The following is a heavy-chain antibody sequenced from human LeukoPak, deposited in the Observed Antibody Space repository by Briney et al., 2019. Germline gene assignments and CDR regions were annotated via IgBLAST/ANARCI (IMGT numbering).Heavy chain of an antibody. CDR3: ARDQGSSLYGMDV. Sequence: SVKVSCKASGGTFSSYAISWVRQAPGQGLEWMGGIIPIFGTANYAQKFQGRVTITTDESTSTAYMELSSLRAEDTAVYYCARDQGSSLYGMDVWGQGTTVTVSS. J-gene: IGHJ6*02. V-gene: IGHV1-69*05. CDR2: IIPIFGTA. D-gene: IGHD2-2*01. CDR1: GGTFSSYA.